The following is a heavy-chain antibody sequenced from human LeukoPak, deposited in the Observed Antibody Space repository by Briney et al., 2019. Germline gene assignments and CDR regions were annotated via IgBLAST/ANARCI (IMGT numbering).Heavy chain of an antibody. D-gene: IGHD5-12*01. V-gene: IGHV4-39*01. CDR2: IYYSGST. J-gene: IGHJ4*02. CDR3: ARYPSGYADY. CDR1: GGSTSSGTYH. Sequence: SETLSLTCTVSGGSTSSGTYHWGWIRQPPGKGLEWIGTIYYSGSTYYNPSLKSRVSISVDTSKNRFSLSLSSVTAADTAVYYCARYPSGYADYWGQGTLVTVSS.